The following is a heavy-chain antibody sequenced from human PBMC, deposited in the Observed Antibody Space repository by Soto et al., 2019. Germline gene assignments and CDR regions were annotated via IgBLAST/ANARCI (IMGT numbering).Heavy chain of an antibody. CDR2: ISRGGDST. CDR1: GFTFSSNS. D-gene: IGHD3-22*01. V-gene: IGHV3-23*01. Sequence: GGSLRLSCAASGFTFSSNSMSWVRQSPGKGLEWVSGISRGGDSTYYADSVKGRFTISRDNVRSIVYLQMNSLRAEDTAIYYCAKMDTRTMTIVWGQGTLVTVSS. CDR3: AKMDTRTMTIV. J-gene: IGHJ1*01.